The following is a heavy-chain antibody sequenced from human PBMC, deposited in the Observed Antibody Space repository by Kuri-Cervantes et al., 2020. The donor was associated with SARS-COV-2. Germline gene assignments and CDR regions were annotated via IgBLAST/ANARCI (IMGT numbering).Heavy chain of an antibody. Sequence: GESLKISCVASGFTFDDYAMNWVRQAPGKGLEWVSVIGGSGVRTNYADSVKGRFTISRDNSKNTLYLQMNSLRAEDTAVYYCAKVGGHREYFQNWGQGTLVTVSS. J-gene: IGHJ1*01. D-gene: IGHD3-16*01. CDR2: IGGSGVRT. CDR3: AKVGGHREYFQN. CDR1: GFTFDDYA. V-gene: IGHV3-23*01.